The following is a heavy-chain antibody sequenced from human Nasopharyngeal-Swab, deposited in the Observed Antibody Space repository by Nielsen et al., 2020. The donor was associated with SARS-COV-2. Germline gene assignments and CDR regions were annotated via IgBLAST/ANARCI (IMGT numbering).Heavy chain of an antibody. CDR2: ISGSGGST. CDR3: AKDLVVVITPNGMDV. J-gene: IGHJ6*02. Sequence: WIRQPPGKGLEWVSAISGSGGSTYYADSVKGRFTISRDNSKNTLYLQMNSLRVEDTAVYYCAKDLVVVITPNGMDVWGQGTTVTVSS. V-gene: IGHV3-23*01. D-gene: IGHD3-22*01.